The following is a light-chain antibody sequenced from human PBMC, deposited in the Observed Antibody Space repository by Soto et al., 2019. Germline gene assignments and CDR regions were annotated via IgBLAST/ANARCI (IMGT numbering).Light chain of an antibody. CDR2: GNS. Sequence: QSVLTQPPSVSGAPGQRVTISCTESSSNIGAGYDVHWYQQLPGTAHKLLIYGNSNRPSGVPDRFSGSKSGTSASLAITGLQAEDEADYYCQSYDSSLSGWVFGGGTQLTVL. CDR1: SSNIGAGYD. J-gene: IGLJ3*02. V-gene: IGLV1-40*01. CDR3: QSYDSSLSGWV.